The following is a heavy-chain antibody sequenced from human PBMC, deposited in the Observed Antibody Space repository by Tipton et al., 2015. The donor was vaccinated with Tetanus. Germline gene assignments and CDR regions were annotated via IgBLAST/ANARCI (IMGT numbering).Heavy chain of an antibody. D-gene: IGHD3-10*01. CDR2: IGFRGNT. CDR3: VRDDSGRGLDH. Sequence: GSLRLSCAASGFAFRNYDMHWVRQAPGKGLEWVSLIGFRGNTHYADSVKGRFTISRDNSRNSLYLQMSSLRDDDTAMYYCVRDDSGRGLDHWGKGTLVTVSS. V-gene: IGHV3-13*01. J-gene: IGHJ4*02. CDR1: GFAFRNYD.